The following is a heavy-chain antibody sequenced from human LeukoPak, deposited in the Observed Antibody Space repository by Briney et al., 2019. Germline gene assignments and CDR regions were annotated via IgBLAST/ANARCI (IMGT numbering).Heavy chain of an antibody. Sequence: SETLSLTCTVSGGSISSGDYYWSWIRQPPGKGLEWIGYIYYSGSTYYNPSLKSRLTISLDTSKNQFSLKLSSVTAADTAVYYCARELCDYVWGSYIDYWGQGTLVTVSS. J-gene: IGHJ4*02. V-gene: IGHV4-30-4*01. CDR3: ARELCDYVWGSYIDY. D-gene: IGHD3-16*01. CDR2: IYYSGST. CDR1: GGSISSGDYY.